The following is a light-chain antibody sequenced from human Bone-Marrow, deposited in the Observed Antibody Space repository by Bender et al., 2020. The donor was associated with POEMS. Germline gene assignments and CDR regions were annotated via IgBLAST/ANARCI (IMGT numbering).Light chain of an antibody. J-gene: IGLJ2*01. CDR3: AAWDDSLSGPV. CDR1: SSNIGTNP. CDR2: INN. V-gene: IGLV1-47*02. Sequence: QSVLTQPPSASGTPGQRVTISCSGSSSNIGTNPVNWYQQLPGTAPKLLIYINNQRPSGVPDRFSCSKSGTSASLAISGLRSEDEADYYCAAWDDSLSGPVFGGGTKLTVL.